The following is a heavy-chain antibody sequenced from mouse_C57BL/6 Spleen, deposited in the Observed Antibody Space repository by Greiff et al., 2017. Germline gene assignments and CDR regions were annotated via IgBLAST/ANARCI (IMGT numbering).Heavy chain of an antibody. CDR3: TRGGTYYYATDY. D-gene: IGHD1-1*01. CDR1: GYTFTDYE. V-gene: IGHV1-15*01. CDR2: IDPETGGT. Sequence: LVESGAELVRPGASVTLSCTASGYTFTDYEMHWVKQTPVHGLEWIGAIDPETGGTAYTQKFKGKVILPADKSSSTAYMELRSLTSEDSAVYYWTRGGTYYYATDYWGQGTTLTVSS. J-gene: IGHJ2*01.